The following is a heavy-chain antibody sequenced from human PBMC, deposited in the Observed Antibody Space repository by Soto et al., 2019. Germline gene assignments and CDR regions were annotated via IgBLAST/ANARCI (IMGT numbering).Heavy chain of an antibody. D-gene: IGHD3-22*01. Sequence: GSLRLSCAASGFTFSNAWMNWVRQAPGKGLEWVGRIKSKTDGGTTDYAAPVKGRFTISRDDSKNTLYLQMNSLKTEDTAVYYCTTDTYDSSARAAFDIWGQGTMVTVSS. CDR1: GFTFSNAW. V-gene: IGHV3-15*07. J-gene: IGHJ3*02. CDR3: TTDTYDSSARAAFDI. CDR2: IKSKTDGGTT.